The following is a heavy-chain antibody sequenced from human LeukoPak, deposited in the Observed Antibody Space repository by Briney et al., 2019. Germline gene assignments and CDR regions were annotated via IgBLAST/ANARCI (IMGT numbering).Heavy chain of an antibody. CDR2: ITDSGTYI. CDR3: ARGARYSGSYYDY. J-gene: IGHJ4*02. D-gene: IGHD1-26*01. Sequence: GGSLRLSCTASGFSLGCCAMSWVRQAPGRGLEWVSSITDSGTYIYYADSVKGRFTISRDNAKNSLYLQMNSLRAEDTAVYYCARGARYSGSYYDYWGQGTLVTVSS. CDR1: GFSLGCCA. V-gene: IGHV3-21*04.